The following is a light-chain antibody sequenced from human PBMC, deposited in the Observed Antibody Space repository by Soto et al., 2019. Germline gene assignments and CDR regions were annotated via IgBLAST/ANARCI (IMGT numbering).Light chain of an antibody. CDR3: ETWDTNTRV. J-gene: IGLJ3*02. CDR1: SGHSSYI. Sequence: QLVLTQSSSASASLGSSVKITCTLSSGHSSYIIAWHQQQPGKAPRHLMKFEGSETYNKGSGIPDRFSGSSSGADRYLTISNLRFEDEADYYCETWDTNTRVFGGGTKLTVL. V-gene: IGLV4-60*02. CDR2: FEGSETY.